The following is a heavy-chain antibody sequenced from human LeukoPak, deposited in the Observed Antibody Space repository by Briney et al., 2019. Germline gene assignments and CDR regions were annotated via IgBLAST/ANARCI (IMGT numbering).Heavy chain of an antibody. CDR2: INRNGIST. CDR3: ARGPSGYYYSED. V-gene: IGHV3-20*04. D-gene: IGHD5-12*01. CDR1: GFSFGTYG. Sequence: PGGSLRLSCAASGFSFGTYGMTWVRQVPGKGLEWVSGINRNGISTLYADSVKGRFTISRDNAKNSLYLQMNSLRAEDTALYYCARGPSGYYYSEDWGQGTLVTVSS. J-gene: IGHJ4*02.